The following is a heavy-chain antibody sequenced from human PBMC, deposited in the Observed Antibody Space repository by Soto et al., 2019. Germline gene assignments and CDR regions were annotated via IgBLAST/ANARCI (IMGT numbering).Heavy chain of an antibody. CDR3: ARDPQDKEYYGMDV. V-gene: IGHV3-33*01. D-gene: IGHD2-15*01. CDR2: IWFDGSIK. CDR1: GFSFSNYG. Sequence: HPGGSLRLSCAASGFSFSNYGMHWVRQAPGQGLEWVALIWFDGSIKYYGDSVKGRFTISRDNPKNTLYLHMNSLRADDTALYYCARDPQDKEYYGMDVWGQGTTVTVSS. J-gene: IGHJ6*02.